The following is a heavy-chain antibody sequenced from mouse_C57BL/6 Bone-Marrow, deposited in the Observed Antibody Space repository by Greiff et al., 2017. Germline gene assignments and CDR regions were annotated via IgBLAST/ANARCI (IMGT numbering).Heavy chain of an antibody. Sequence: QVQLQQSGAELMKPGASVKLSCKATGYTFTGYWIEWVKQRPGHGLEWIGEILPGSGSTNYNEKFKGKATFTADTSSNTAYMQLGSLTTEDSAIYYCARSYGSSYAHFYWGQGTLVTVSA. J-gene: IGHJ3*01. CDR3: ARSYGSSYAHFY. CDR2: ILPGSGST. CDR1: GYTFTGYW. V-gene: IGHV1-9*01. D-gene: IGHD1-1*01.